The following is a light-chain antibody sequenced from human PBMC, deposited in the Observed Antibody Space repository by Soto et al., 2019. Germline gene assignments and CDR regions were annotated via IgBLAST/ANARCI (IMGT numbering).Light chain of an antibody. V-gene: IGKV1-5*01. CDR1: QGLKF. CDR3: QHYNSYSEA. CDR2: EAT. J-gene: IGKJ1*01. Sequence: DIQMTQSPSSVSASVGYTFTITCRASQGLKFLAWYQQKPGKAPRLLIYEATNLQSGVPSRFSGSGSGTEFTLTISSLQPDDFATYYCQHYNSYSEAFGQGTKVDIK.